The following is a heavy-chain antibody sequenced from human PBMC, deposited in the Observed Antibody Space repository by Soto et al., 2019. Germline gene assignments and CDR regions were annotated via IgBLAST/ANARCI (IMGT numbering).Heavy chain of an antibody. CDR2: IYSGGST. Sequence: EVQLVESGGGLVQPGGSLRLSCAASGFTVSSNYMSWVRQAPGKGLEWVSVIYSGGSTYYADSVKGRFTISRDNSKNTLYLQMNRLRAEDTAVYYCAREGGSSTWGYYYYYMDVWGKGTTVTVSS. CDR1: GFTVSSNY. J-gene: IGHJ6*03. CDR3: AREGGSSTWGYYYYYMDV. D-gene: IGHD2-2*01. V-gene: IGHV3-66*01.